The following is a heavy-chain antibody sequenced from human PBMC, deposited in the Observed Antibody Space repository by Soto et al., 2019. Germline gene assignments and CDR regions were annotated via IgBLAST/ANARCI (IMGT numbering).Heavy chain of an antibody. D-gene: IGHD5-18*01. CDR2: IYHSGST. CDR3: ARAVRGYSYGFYYYYGMDV. Sequence: SETLSLTCAVSGYSISSGYYWGWIRQPPGKGLEWIGSIYHSGSTYYNPSLKSRVTISVDTSKNQFSLKLSSVTAADTAVYYCARAVRGYSYGFYYYYGMDVWGQGTTVTV. CDR1: GYSISSGYY. V-gene: IGHV4-38-2*01. J-gene: IGHJ6*02.